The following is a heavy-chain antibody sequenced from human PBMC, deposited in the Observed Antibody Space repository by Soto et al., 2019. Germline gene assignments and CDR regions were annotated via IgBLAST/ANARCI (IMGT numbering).Heavy chain of an antibody. D-gene: IGHD3-22*01. CDR3: ARELEGYDSSGLNWFDP. V-gene: IGHV4-30-4*08. J-gene: IGHJ5*02. CDR1: GLTLSSCA. Sequence: LRLSCAASGLTLSSCAMRWVRQAPGKGLEWIGYIYYSGSTYYNPSLKSRVTISVDTSKNQFSLKPSSVTAADTAVYYCARELEGYDSSGLNWFDPWGQGTLVTVSS. CDR2: IYYSGST.